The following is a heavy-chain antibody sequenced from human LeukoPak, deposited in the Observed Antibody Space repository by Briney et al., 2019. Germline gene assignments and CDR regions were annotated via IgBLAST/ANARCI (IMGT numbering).Heavy chain of an antibody. CDR2: INHSGST. V-gene: IGHV4-34*01. CDR3: ARGPLYYYDSSGYY. J-gene: IGHJ4*02. Sequence: PSETLSLTCAVYGGSFSGYYWSWIRQPPGKGLEWIGEINHSGSTNYDPSLKSRVTISVDTSKNQFSLKLSSVTAADTAVYYCARGPLYYYDSSGYYCGQGTLVTVSS. CDR1: GGSFSGYY. D-gene: IGHD3-22*01.